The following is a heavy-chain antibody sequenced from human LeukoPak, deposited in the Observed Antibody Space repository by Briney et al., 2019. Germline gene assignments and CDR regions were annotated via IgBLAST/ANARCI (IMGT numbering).Heavy chain of an antibody. CDR2: IYSGGST. CDR1: GFTVSSNY. V-gene: IGHV3-53*01. CDR3: AKSAGDFWSTQDYFDY. J-gene: IGHJ4*02. D-gene: IGHD3-3*01. Sequence: GGSLRLSCAASGFTVSSNYMSWVRQAPGKGLEWVSVIYSGGSTYYADSVKGRFTISRDNSKNTLYLQMNSLRAEDTAVYYCAKSAGDFWSTQDYFDYWGQGTLVTVSS.